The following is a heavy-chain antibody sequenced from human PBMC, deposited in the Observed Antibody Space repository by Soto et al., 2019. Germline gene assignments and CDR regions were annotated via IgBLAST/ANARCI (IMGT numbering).Heavy chain of an antibody. V-gene: IGHV4-39*07. D-gene: IGHD2-15*01. Sequence: PSETLSLTCTVSGDSVSSSYYYWGWIRQPPGKGLEWIGRIFYSGSTYYNPSLKSRVTISVDTSKNQFSLKLTSVTAADTAVYYCARGYCSGGSCYQYFQHWGQGTLVTVSS. CDR1: GDSVSSSYYY. CDR3: ARGYCSGGSCYQYFQH. J-gene: IGHJ1*01. CDR2: IFYSGST.